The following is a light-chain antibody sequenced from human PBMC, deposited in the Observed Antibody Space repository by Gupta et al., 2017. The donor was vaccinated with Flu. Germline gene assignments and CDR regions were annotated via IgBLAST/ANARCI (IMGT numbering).Light chain of an antibody. V-gene: IGKV1-33*01. J-gene: IGKJ2*01. CDR1: QDIRKY. CDR2: DAS. Sequence: DIQMTQSPSSLSASVGDRVTITCQARQDIRKYLTWYKQKPGKAPKLLIYDASSRETGVTSRFSGSGYGNEVTFTISSRQPEELATYYSQQDENLPPYTFGQGTRLEI. CDR3: QQDENLPPYT.